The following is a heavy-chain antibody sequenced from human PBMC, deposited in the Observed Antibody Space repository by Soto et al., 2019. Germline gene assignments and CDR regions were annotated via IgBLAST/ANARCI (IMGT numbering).Heavy chain of an antibody. CDR2: IYYSGGT. CDR1: GGSISSSSYY. Sequence: SETLSLTCTVSGGSISSSSYYWGWIRQPPGKGLEWIGSIYYSGGTYYNPSLKSRVTISVDTSKNQFSLKLSSVTAADTAVYYCARDGGDYGSGSYYRHYYYYYGMDVWGQGTTVTVS. V-gene: IGHV4-39*07. D-gene: IGHD3-10*01. CDR3: ARDGGDYGSGSYYRHYYYYYGMDV. J-gene: IGHJ6*02.